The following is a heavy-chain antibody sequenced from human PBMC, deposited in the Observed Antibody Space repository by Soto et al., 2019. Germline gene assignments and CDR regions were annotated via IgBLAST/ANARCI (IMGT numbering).Heavy chain of an antibody. V-gene: IGHV4-59*01. Sequence: PSETLSLTCSVSGVTITDYYWSWIRQAPGKGLEWIGYISDSGNTIYNPSLRGRVTMSLATSKSQLSLQLTSVTAADTAIYYCARGGDIQIWLVFDFWGQGALVTVST. CDR2: ISDSGNT. CDR1: GVTITDYY. D-gene: IGHD2-15*01. J-gene: IGHJ4*02. CDR3: ARGGDIQIWLVFDF.